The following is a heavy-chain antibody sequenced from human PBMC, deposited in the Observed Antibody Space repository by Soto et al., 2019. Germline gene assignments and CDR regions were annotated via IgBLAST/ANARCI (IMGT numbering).Heavy chain of an antibody. D-gene: IGHD5-18*01. J-gene: IGHJ4*02. CDR2: IYYSGST. Sequence: PSETLSLTCTVSGGSISSGDYYWSWIRQPPGKGLEWIGYIYYSGSTHYNPSLKSRVTISVDTSKNQFSLKMSSVTAADTAVYYCARVGTIQLWKFDYRGQGTLVTVSS. V-gene: IGHV4-30-4*01. CDR1: GGSISSGDYY. CDR3: ARVGTIQLWKFDY.